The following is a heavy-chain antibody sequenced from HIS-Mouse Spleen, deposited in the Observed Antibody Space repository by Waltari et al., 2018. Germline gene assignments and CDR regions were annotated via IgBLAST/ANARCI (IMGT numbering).Heavy chain of an antibody. D-gene: IGHD7-27*01. CDR2: IYYSGST. CDR1: GGSISSYY. J-gene: IGHJ3*02. V-gene: IGHV4-59*01. Sequence: QVQLQESGPGLVKPSETLSLTCTVSGGSISSYYWSWIRQPPGKGLEWIGYIYYSGSTNYNPSLKSRVTISVDTSKNPFSRKLSSVTAADTAVYYCARRLGNDAFDIWGQGTMVTVSS. CDR3: ARRLGNDAFDI.